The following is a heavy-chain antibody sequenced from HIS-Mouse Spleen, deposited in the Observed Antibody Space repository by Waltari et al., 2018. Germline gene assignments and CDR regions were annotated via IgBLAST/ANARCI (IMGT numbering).Heavy chain of an antibody. CDR2: IYYSGGT. Sequence: QLQLQESGPGLVKPSETLSLTCTVPGGSISSSRYSWRWIRQPPGKGLEWIGSIYYSGGTYYNPSLKSRVTISVDTSKNQFSLKLSSVTAADTAVYYCAREIPYSSSWYDWYFDLWGRGTLVTVSS. CDR1: GGSISSSRYS. CDR3: AREIPYSSSWYDWYFDL. V-gene: IGHV4-39*07. D-gene: IGHD6-13*01. J-gene: IGHJ2*01.